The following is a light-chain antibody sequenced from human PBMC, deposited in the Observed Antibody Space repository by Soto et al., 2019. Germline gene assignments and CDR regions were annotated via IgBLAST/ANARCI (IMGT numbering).Light chain of an antibody. CDR1: SSDVGGYNY. J-gene: IGLJ2*01. Sequence: QSALTQPASVSGSPGQSITISCTGTSSDVGGYNYVSWYQQHPGIAPKLMIYDVSNRPSGVSNRFSGSKSGNTASLTISGLQAEDEDDYYCSSYTSSSTVVFGGGTKLTVL. CDR3: SSYTSSSTVV. CDR2: DVS. V-gene: IGLV2-14*01.